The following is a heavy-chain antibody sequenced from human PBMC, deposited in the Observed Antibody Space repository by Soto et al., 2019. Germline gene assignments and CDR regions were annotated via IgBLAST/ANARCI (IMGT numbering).Heavy chain of an antibody. Sequence: QVQLVESGGGVVQPGRSLRLSCAASGFTFSSYGMHWVRQAPGKGLEWVAVISYDGSNKYYADSVKGRFTISRDNSKNTLYLQMNSLSAEDTAVYYCAKDEEQESYSNWLDPWGQLTLVTVSS. V-gene: IGHV3-30*18. CDR1: GFTFSSYG. CDR2: ISYDGSNK. J-gene: IGHJ5*02. CDR3: AKDEEQESYSNWLDP. D-gene: IGHD1-26*01.